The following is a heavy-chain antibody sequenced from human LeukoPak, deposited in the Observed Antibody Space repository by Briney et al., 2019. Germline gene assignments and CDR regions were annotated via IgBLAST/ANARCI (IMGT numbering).Heavy chain of an antibody. J-gene: IGHJ6*03. CDR3: ARHRGGYGRDYYMDV. Sequence: SETLSLTCAVYGGSFSGYYWSWIRQPPGKGLEWIGEINHSGSTNYNPSLQSRVTISVDTSKNQFSLKLSSVTAADTAVYYCARHRGGYGRDYYMDVWGKGTTVTISS. CDR2: INHSGST. V-gene: IGHV4-34*01. CDR1: GGSFSGYY. D-gene: IGHD3-10*01.